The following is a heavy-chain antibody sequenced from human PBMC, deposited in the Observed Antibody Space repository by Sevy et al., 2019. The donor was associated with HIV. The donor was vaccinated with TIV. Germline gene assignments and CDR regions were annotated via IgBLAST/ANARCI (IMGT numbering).Heavy chain of an antibody. Sequence: GESLRLSCAASGFTFSSYSMNWVRQAPGKGLEWVSSISSSSSYIYYADSVKGRFTISRDNAKNSLYLQMNSLRAEDTAVYYCARDGPTVTTVDYYGMDVWGQGTTVTVSS. CDR3: ARDGPTVTTVDYYGMDV. V-gene: IGHV3-21*01. CDR1: GFTFSSYS. D-gene: IGHD4-17*01. CDR2: ISSSSSYI. J-gene: IGHJ6*02.